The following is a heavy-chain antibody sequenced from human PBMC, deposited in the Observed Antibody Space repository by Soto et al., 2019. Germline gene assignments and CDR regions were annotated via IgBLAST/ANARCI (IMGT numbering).Heavy chain of an antibody. V-gene: IGHV4-30-2*01. CDR1: GGSISSGGYS. CDR2: IYHSGST. J-gene: IGHJ4*02. D-gene: IGHD3-22*01. Sequence: SETLSRSCAVSGGSISSGGYSWTLIRQPQGKGLEWIVYIYHSGSTYYNPSLKSRVTISLDKSKNQFSLKLRSVTAADTAVYYCARTQYYYDSSGYQYYFDYSGQVTLVTVSS. CDR3: ARTQYYYDSSGYQYYFDY.